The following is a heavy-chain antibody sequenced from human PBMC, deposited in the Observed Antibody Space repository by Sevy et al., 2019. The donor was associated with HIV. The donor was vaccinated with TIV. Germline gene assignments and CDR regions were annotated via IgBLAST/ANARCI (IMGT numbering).Heavy chain of an antibody. CDR2: ISGGGGRT. Sequence: GGSLRLSCAASGFTFNNYAMSWVRQAPGKGLEGKGLEWVSTISGGGGRTYYADSVRGRFTISRDNSKNTLYLQVNSLRVEDTAVYYGAKHYIHDIADGWYFDLWGRGTLVTVSS. CDR1: GFTFNNYA. D-gene: IGHD6-13*01. J-gene: IGHJ2*01. V-gene: IGHV3-23*01. CDR3: AKHYIHDIADGWYFDL.